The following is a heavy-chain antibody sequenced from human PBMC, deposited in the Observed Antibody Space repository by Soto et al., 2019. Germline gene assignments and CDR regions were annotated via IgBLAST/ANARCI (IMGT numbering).Heavy chain of an antibody. D-gene: IGHD2-15*01. J-gene: IGHJ6*02. CDR2: MNPNTGNS. V-gene: IGHV1-8*01. Sequence: ASVKVSCKASGYTFTSYDIYWVRQATGQGLEWMGWMNPNTGNSGYAQKFQGRVTVTSDTSINTVHMELSSLRSEDTAVYYCARDQVFLRSRIYSYYGMDVWGQGTTVTVAS. CDR3: ARDQVFLRSRIYSYYGMDV. CDR1: GYTFTSYD.